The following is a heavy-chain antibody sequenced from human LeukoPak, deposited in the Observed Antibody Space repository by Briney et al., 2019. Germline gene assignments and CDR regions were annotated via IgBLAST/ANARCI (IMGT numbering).Heavy chain of an antibody. CDR1: GFTFSSYS. V-gene: IGHV3-21*01. Sequence: GGSLRLSCAASGFTFSSYSMNWVRQAPGKGLEWVSSISSSSSYKYYADSVKGRFTISRDNAKNSLYLQMYSLRAEDTAVYYCATSISDYYDSSGSIPDAFDIWGQGTMVTVSS. CDR3: ATSISDYYDSSGSIPDAFDI. D-gene: IGHD3-22*01. J-gene: IGHJ3*02. CDR2: ISSSSSYK.